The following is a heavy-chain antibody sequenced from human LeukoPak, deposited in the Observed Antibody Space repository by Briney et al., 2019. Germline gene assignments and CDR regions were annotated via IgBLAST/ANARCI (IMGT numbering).Heavy chain of an antibody. D-gene: IGHD3-9*01. Sequence: ASVKVSCKVSGSSLIEVAMHWVRQAPGKGLEWVGSSDPEDGEDGETHYAQKFQGRVTMTEDASTDTAYMELTSLSSEDTALYYCAMTDRYAGRPFDYWGQGTLVTVSS. J-gene: IGHJ4*02. CDR2: SDPEDGEDGET. CDR1: GSSLIEVA. CDR3: AMTDRYAGRPFDY. V-gene: IGHV1-24*01.